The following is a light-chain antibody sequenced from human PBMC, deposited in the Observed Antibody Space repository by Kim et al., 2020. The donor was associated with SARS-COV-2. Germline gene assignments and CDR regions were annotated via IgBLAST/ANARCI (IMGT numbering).Light chain of an antibody. V-gene: IGKV1-39*01. Sequence: ASVGDRVTITCRASQSISSYLNWYQQKPGKAPKRLIYAASSLQSGVPSRFSGSGSGTDFTLTISSLQPEDFATYYCQQSYSTPITFGQGTRLEIK. CDR3: QQSYSTPIT. CDR2: AAS. J-gene: IGKJ5*01. CDR1: QSISSY.